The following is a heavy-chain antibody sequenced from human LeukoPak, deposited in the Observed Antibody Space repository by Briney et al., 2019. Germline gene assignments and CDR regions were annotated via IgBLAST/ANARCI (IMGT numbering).Heavy chain of an antibody. V-gene: IGHV5-51*01. CDR3: ARAFGRLRFLEWLLSFDY. Sequence: GESLEISCKGSGYRFTSYWIGWVRPVPGKGLEGMGIIYPGDSDTRYSPSFQGQVTISADKSISTAYLQWSSLKASDTAMYYCARAFGRLRFLEWLLSFDYWGQGTLVTVSS. CDR2: IYPGDSDT. CDR1: GYRFTSYW. J-gene: IGHJ4*02. D-gene: IGHD3-3*01.